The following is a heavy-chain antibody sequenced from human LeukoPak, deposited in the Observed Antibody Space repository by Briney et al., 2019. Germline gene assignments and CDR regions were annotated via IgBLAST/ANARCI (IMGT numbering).Heavy chain of an antibody. CDR1: GGSFSGYY. D-gene: IGHD3-16*01. Sequence: PSETLSLTCAVYGGSFSGYYWSWIRQPPGKGLEWIGEINHSGSTNYNPSLKSRVTISVDTSKNQFSLKMSSVTAADTAVFYCGVRGGGYFDCWGQRTLVSAS. V-gene: IGHV4-34*01. CDR2: INHSGST. CDR3: GVRGGGYFDC. J-gene: IGHJ4*02.